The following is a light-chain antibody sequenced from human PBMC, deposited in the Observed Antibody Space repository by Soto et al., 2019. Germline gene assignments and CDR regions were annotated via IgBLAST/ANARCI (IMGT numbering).Light chain of an antibody. CDR3: QQYGSSPTT. CDR1: QSVSSN. J-gene: IGKJ1*01. CDR2: GAS. V-gene: IGKV3-20*01. Sequence: EKVMEQSPATLSVSPGEKATPSCRASQSVSSNLAWYQQKPGQAPRLLIFGASIRATGIPDRFSGSGSGTDFTLTISRLEPEDFAVYHCQQYGSSPTTFGQGTKVDI.